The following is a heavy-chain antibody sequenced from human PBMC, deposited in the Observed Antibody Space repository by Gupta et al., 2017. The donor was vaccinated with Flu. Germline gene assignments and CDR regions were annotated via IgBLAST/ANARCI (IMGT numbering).Heavy chain of an antibody. V-gene: IGHV3-21*02. CDR3: VRDWSTTWQRGNYFDY. CDR1: GFTFSSFN. CDR2: ISSMSSYI. Sequence: EVQLLESGGGLVKPGGSLRLFCAVSGFTFSSFNLNWVRQAPGKGLEWVSSISSMSSYIYYADSLKGRFTVSRDNSKNSLYLHMNSVRVEDAAVYYCVRDWSTTWQRGNYFDYWGQGTLVSVSS. D-gene: IGHD6-25*01. J-gene: IGHJ4*02.